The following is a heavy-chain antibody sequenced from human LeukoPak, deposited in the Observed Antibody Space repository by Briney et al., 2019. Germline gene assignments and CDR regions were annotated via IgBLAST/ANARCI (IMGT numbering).Heavy chain of an antibody. CDR3: ARVGLCDSSGYWQAY. D-gene: IGHD3-22*01. CDR2: IKQDGSEK. CDR1: GFTFSSYW. J-gene: IGHJ4*02. V-gene: IGHV3-7*01. Sequence: PGGSLRLSCAASGFTFSSYWMSWVRQAPGKGLEWVANIKQDGSEKYYVDSVKGRFTISRDNAKNSLYLQMNSLRAEDTAVYYCARVGLCDSSGYWQAYWGQGTLVTVSS.